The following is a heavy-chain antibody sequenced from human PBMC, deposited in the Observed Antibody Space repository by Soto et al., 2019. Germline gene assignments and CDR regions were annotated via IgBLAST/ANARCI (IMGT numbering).Heavy chain of an antibody. CDR1: GGSFSGYY. Sequence: SETLSLTCAVYGGSFSGYYWSWIRQPPGKGLEWIGEINHSGSTNYNPSLKSRVTISVDTSKNQFSLKLSSVTAADTAVYYCAREEYCGGDCYSVYAFDIWGQGTMVTVSS. V-gene: IGHV4-34*01. J-gene: IGHJ3*02. CDR3: AREEYCGGDCYSVYAFDI. D-gene: IGHD2-21*02. CDR2: INHSGST.